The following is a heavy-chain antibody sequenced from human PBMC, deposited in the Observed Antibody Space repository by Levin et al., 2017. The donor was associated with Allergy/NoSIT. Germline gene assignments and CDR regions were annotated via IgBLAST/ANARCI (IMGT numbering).Heavy chain of an antibody. CDR2: IIPIFGTA. D-gene: IGHD4-17*01. CDR1: GGTFSSYA. V-gene: IGHV1-69*01. Sequence: KISCKASGGTFSSYAISWVRQAPGQGLEWMGGIIPIFGTANYAQKFQGRVTITADESTSTAYMELSSLRSEDTAVYYCARADYGDYGGIDYWGQGTLVTVSS. J-gene: IGHJ4*02. CDR3: ARADYGDYGGIDY.